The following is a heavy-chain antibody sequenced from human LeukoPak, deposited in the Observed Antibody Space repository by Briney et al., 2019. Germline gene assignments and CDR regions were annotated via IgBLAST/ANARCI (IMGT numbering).Heavy chain of an antibody. CDR1: GSSLIEVA. Sequence: ASVKVSCKVSGSSLIEVAMHGVRQAPGKGLEWVGSFDPEDGEDGETHYAQKFQGRVTMTEDASTDTAYMELTSLSSEDTALYYCAMTDRYAGRPFDYWGQGTLVTVSS. J-gene: IGHJ4*02. D-gene: IGHD3-9*01. CDR3: AMTDRYAGRPFDY. V-gene: IGHV1-24*01. CDR2: FDPEDGEDGET.